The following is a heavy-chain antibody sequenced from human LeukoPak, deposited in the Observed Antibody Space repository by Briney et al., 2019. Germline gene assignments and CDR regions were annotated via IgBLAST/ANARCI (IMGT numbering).Heavy chain of an antibody. V-gene: IGHV3-48*03. J-gene: IGHJ4*02. CDR3: GRGAPIWSTSLDY. D-gene: IGHD2-2*01. CDR2: ISRSGSTI. Sequence: GGSLRLSFATSGFPFSSYEMTWVHQAPGKGLERVSYISRSGSTIYYADSVKGRFKISRDKAKNSLYLQKNSLRAEDTAVYYCGRGAPIWSTSLDYWGQGTLVTVSS. CDR1: GFPFSSYE.